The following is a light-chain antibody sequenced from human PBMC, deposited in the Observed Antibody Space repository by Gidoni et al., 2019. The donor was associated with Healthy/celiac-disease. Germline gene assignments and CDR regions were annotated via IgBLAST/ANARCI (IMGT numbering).Light chain of an antibody. J-gene: IGLJ2*01. Sequence: QSVLTQPPSASGTPGQRVTISCSGSSSNIGSNYVYWYQQLPGTAPQHIIYRNIQRPSGVPDRFSGSKSGTSASLAISGLRSEDEADYYCAAWDDSLSGPVFGGGTKLTVL. CDR2: RNI. CDR1: SSNIGSNY. V-gene: IGLV1-47*01. CDR3: AAWDDSLSGPV.